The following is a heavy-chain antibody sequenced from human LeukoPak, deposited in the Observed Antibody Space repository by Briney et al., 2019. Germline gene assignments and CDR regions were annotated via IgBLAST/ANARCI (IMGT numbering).Heavy chain of an antibody. Sequence: GRSLRLSCAASGFTFTSFGMHWVRQAPGKGLEGVAFTSYDGNTKYYADSVKGRFTISRDNSKNTLYLQMNSLRAEDTAVYYCAKGPNYYDSSGYYENFDYWGQGTLVTVSS. D-gene: IGHD3-22*01. CDR2: TSYDGNTK. V-gene: IGHV3-30*18. CDR3: AKGPNYYDSSGYYENFDY. J-gene: IGHJ4*02. CDR1: GFTFTSFG.